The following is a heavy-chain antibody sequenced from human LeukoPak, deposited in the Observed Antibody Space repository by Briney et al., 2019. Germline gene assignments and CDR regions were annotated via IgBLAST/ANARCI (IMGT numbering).Heavy chain of an antibody. CDR3: ARGHLPVVDGDGLSDAFDI. CDR2: IGSTGET. Sequence: GGSLRLSCAASGFTFSNYDMHWVRQAAGYGLEWVSGIGSTGETYYPGSVKGRFTISRENAENSLFLQMNSLRAEDTAVYYCARGHLPVVDGDGLSDAFDIWGQGTMVTVSS. V-gene: IGHV3-13*01. D-gene: IGHD2-15*01. CDR1: GFTFSNYD. J-gene: IGHJ3*02.